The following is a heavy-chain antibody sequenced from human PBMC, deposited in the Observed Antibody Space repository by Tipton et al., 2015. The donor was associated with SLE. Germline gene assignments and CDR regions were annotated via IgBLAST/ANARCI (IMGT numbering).Heavy chain of an antibody. CDR3: ARGLRADTGSYYTSGLDGFDI. CDR1: GGSISRYY. CDR2: IYSSGST. J-gene: IGHJ3*02. D-gene: IGHD1-26*01. V-gene: IGHV4-4*07. Sequence: LRLSCTVSGGSISRYYWSWIRQPAGKGLEWIGRIYSSGSTSYNSSLKSRVTMSLDAPKNQFFLYLTSVTAADTAVYFCARGLRADTGSYYTSGLDGFDIWGRGTMVTVSS.